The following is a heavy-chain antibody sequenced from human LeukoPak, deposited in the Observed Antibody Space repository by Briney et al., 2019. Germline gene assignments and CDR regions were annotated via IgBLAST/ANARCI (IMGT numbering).Heavy chain of an antibody. CDR3: ATKTYTHAFDI. J-gene: IGHJ3*02. V-gene: IGHV4-39*07. D-gene: IGHD2-8*01. CDR2: LYYGGNT. Sequence: SSETLSLTCTVSGDSINSRSYYWDWIRQPPGKGLEWIGNLYYGGNTHYNPSLKSRVTISVDTSKNQFSLKLSSVTAADTAVYYCATKTYTHAFDIWGQGTMVTVSS. CDR1: GDSINSRSYY.